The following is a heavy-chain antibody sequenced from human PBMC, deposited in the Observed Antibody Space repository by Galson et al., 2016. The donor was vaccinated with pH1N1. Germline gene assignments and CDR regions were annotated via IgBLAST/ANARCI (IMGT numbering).Heavy chain of an antibody. V-gene: IGHV1-2*02. CDR3: ATETGSSGMDV. J-gene: IGHJ6*02. D-gene: IGHD3-10*01. CDR1: GFTFTGYH. Sequence: SVKVSCKASGFTFTGYHMHWVRQAPGQGLEWMGWINLHNGDTNFAQKFQGRVTMTRDTSMNTAYMELSDLRFDDTAVYYCATETGSSGMDVWDLGTTVTVSS. CDR2: INLHNGDT.